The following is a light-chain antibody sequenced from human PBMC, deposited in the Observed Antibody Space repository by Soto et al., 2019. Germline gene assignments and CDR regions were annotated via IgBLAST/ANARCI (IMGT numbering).Light chain of an antibody. CDR1: HSVSSN. J-gene: IGKJ4*01. CDR2: GAS. CDR3: QQYNYWPALT. V-gene: IGKV3-15*01. Sequence: EIVMTQSPATLSVSPGERATLSCRASHSVSSNLAWYQQKPGQAPRLLIYGASTRVTGIPARFSGSGSGTDFTLTISSRQSEDFAVYYCQQYNYWPALTFGGGTKVEIK.